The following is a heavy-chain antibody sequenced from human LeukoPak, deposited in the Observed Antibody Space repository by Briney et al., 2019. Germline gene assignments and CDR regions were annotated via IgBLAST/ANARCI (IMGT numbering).Heavy chain of an antibody. Sequence: PGGSLRLSCAVSGFTSYSDYMSWVRQAPGRGLEWVASLKKDGSERTYVDSVKGRFSISRDSAKNSLYLQMSGLGAEDTAVYYCATGRATNKYWGQGVLVTVSS. D-gene: IGHD1-26*01. CDR3: ATGRATNKY. CDR2: LKKDGSER. CDR1: GFTSYSDY. J-gene: IGHJ4*02. V-gene: IGHV3-7*01.